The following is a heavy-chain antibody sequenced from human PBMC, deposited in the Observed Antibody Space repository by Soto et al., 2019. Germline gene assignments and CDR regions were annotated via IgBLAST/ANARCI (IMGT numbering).Heavy chain of an antibody. CDR2: INAGNGNT. D-gene: IGHD2-15*01. Sequence: QVQLVQSGAEVKKPGDSVKVSSRASGYTFTSYAMHWVRQAPGQRLEWMGWINAGNGNTKYSQKFQGRVTITRDTSASTAYMELSSLRSEDTAVYYCARDLGGWPDYWGQGTLVTVSS. CDR1: GYTFTSYA. V-gene: IGHV1-3*01. CDR3: ARDLGGWPDY. J-gene: IGHJ4*02.